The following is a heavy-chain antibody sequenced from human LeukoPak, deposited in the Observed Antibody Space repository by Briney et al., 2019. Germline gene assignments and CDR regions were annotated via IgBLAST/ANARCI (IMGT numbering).Heavy chain of an antibody. CDR3: ARLAVAGIYDC. Sequence: GGSLRLSCVASGFTVRSKYMSWVRQAPGKGLEWVSVIYSGGNTDYADSVKGRFTISRDISKNTLYLQMNSLRAEDTAVYYCARLAVAGIYDCWGQGTLVTVSS. CDR2: IYSGGNT. J-gene: IGHJ4*02. D-gene: IGHD6-19*01. CDR1: GFTVRSKY. V-gene: IGHV3-53*01.